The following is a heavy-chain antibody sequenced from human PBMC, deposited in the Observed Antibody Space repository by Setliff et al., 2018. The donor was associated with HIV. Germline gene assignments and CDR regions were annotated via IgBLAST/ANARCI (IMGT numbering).Heavy chain of an antibody. J-gene: IGHJ2*01. CDR1: GGTFGNYG. D-gene: IGHD6-13*01. CDR2: IIPLFDTA. V-gene: IGHV1-69*06. CDR3: ARDQAAAVPSSWYFDL. Sequence: ASVKVSCKASGGTFGNYGVGWVRQAPGQGLEWVGGIIPLFDTANYAQKFQGRVTITADKSTSTAYMELSSLRSEDTAVYYCARDQAAAVPSSWYFDLWGRGTLVTVSS.